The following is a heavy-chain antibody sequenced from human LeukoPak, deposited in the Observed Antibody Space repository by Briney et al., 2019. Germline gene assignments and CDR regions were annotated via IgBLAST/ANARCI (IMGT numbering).Heavy chain of an antibody. CDR2: ISAGGDRT. J-gene: IGHJ4*02. CDR1: GLTFSDAW. Sequence: PGESLRLSCVLSGLTFSDAWMSWVRQAPGKGLEWASGISAGGDRTYYADSVKGRFTISRDNFKNTLYLQMNSLRAEDTAEYYCARSTVGTSCCTAVDYWGQGTLVTVSS. CDR3: ARSTVGTSCCTAVDY. D-gene: IGHD1-26*01. V-gene: IGHV3-23*01.